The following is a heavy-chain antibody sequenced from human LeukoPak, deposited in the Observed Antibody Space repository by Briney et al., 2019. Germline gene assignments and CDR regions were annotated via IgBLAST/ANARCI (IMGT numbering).Heavy chain of an antibody. CDR1: GYTFTSYG. J-gene: IGHJ4*02. CDR2: INPNNGGT. D-gene: IGHD3-10*01. CDR3: ARDYHGSGSLTTFDY. V-gene: IGHV1-18*01. Sequence: ASVKVSCKASGYTFTSYGISWVRQAPGQGLEWMGRINPNNGGTNYAQKFQGRVTLTRDTSTSTVYMDLSSLRSQDTAVYYCARDYHGSGSLTTFDYWGQGTLVTVSS.